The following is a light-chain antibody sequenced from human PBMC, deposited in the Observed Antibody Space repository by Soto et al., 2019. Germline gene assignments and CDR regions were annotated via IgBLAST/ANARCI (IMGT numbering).Light chain of an antibody. J-gene: IGKJ4*01. CDR3: QQANSFPLLT. Sequence: DIQLTQSPSSVSASVGDRVTITCRASQGISSRLVWYQQKPGKAPKLLIYEASRLQSGVPSRFSGSGSGTDFTLTISSLQPEDFATYYCQQANSFPLLTFGGGTKVDIK. CDR2: EAS. V-gene: IGKV1-12*01. CDR1: QGISSR.